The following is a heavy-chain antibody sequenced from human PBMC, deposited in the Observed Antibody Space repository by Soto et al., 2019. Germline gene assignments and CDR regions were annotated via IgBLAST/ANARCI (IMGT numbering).Heavy chain of an antibody. CDR1: GYTFTSYG. CDR3: ARGYCSSTSCYVYYYYGMDV. Sequence: QVPLVQSGAEVKKPGASVKVSCKASGYTFTSYGISWVRQAPGQGLEWMGWISAYNGNTNYAQKLQGRVTMTTDTSTSTAYMELRSLRSDDTAVYYCARGYCSSTSCYVYYYYGMDVWGQGTTVTVSS. V-gene: IGHV1-18*01. J-gene: IGHJ6*02. CDR2: ISAYNGNT. D-gene: IGHD2-2*01.